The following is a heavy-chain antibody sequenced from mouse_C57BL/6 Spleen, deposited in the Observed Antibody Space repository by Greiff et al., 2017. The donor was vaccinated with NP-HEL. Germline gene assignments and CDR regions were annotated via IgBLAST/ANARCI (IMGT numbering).Heavy chain of an antibody. Sequence: QVQLQQSGPGLVQPSQSLSITCTVSGFSLTSYGVHWVRQSPGKGLEWLGVIWSGGSTDYNAAFISRLSISKDNSKSQVFFKMNSLQADDTAIYYCARGKLSWYFDVCGTGTTVTVSS. CDR3: ARGKLSWYFDV. V-gene: IGHV2-2*01. J-gene: IGHJ1*03. CDR1: GFSLTSYG. CDR2: IWSGGST.